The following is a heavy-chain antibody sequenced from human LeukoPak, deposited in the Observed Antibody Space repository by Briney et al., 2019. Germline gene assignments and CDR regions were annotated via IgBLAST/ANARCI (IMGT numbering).Heavy chain of an antibody. J-gene: IGHJ4*02. CDR2: ISYDGSYK. V-gene: IGHV3-30-3*01. D-gene: IGHD3-22*01. Sequence: GGSLRLSCAASGFTFSDYTMHWVRQAPGKGLEWVAVISYDGSYKYYADSVKGRFTISRDNSKSTLYLQMNSLRAEDTAVYYCARDKTSSGYYSAYYFDYWGQGTLVTVSS. CDR1: GFTFSDYT. CDR3: ARDKTSSGYYSAYYFDY.